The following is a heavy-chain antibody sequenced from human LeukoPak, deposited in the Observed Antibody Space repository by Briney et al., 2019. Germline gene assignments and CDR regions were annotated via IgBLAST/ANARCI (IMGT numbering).Heavy chain of an antibody. CDR1: GYTFTSYG. CDR3: AREDYYDRSGYYYELEFDY. CDR2: ISPYNCNT. Sequence: ASVKVSCKASGYTFTSYGISWVRQAPGQGHEWMGWISPYNCNTNYAQKLQGRVTMTTVTSTSTAYMELRSLRSDDTAVYYCAREDYYDRSGYYYELEFDYWGQGTLVTVSS. J-gene: IGHJ4*02. D-gene: IGHD3-22*01. V-gene: IGHV1-18*01.